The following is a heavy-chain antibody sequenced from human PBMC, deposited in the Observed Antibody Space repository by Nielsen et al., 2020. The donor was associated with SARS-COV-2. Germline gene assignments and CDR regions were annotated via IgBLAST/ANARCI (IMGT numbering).Heavy chain of an antibody. Sequence: WIRQPPGKGLEWIGEINHSGSTNYNPSLKSRVTISVDTSKNQFSLKLSSVTAADTAVYYCARGRSRYCSSTSCLQYFQHWGQGTLVTVSS. CDR3: ARGRSRYCSSTSCLQYFQH. D-gene: IGHD2-2*01. V-gene: IGHV4-34*01. CDR2: INHSGST. J-gene: IGHJ1*01.